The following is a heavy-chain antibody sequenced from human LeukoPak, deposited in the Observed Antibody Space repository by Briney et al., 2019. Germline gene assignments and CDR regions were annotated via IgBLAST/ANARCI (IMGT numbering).Heavy chain of an antibody. CDR1: GYTFSNYY. Sequence: GGSLKLSCEASGYTFSNYYMSWVRQAPGQGLEWVSVISGSGSSTYYADSVKGRFTISRDTSRNTLYMELNSLRADDTAVYYCSKVLAWGLAESAKDCWREGTVVAVSS. J-gene: IGHJ4*02. D-gene: IGHD3-3*02. CDR3: SKVLAWGLAESAKDC. V-gene: IGHV3-23*01. CDR2: ISGSGSST.